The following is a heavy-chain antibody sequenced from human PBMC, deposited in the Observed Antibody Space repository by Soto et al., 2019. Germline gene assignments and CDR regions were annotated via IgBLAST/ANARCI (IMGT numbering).Heavy chain of an antibody. J-gene: IGHJ3*02. CDR1: GGSISSSSSY. V-gene: IGHV4-39*01. CDR3: ASTSIAVAGTDAFDI. Sequence: PSETLSLTCTVSGGSISSSSSYWGWIRKPPGKGLEWIGSIYYSGSTYYNPSLKSRVTISVDTSKNQFSLKLSSVTAADTAVYYCASTSIAVAGTDAFDIWGQGTMVT. CDR2: IYYSGST. D-gene: IGHD6-19*01.